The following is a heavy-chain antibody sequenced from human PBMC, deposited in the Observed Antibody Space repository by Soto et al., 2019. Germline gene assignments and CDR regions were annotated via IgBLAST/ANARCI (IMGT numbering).Heavy chain of an antibody. CDR3: ARLGYCSGGGCHQDEYFQH. CDR1: GGSISSYY. V-gene: IGHV4-59*08. J-gene: IGHJ1*01. D-gene: IGHD2-15*01. Sequence: PSETLSLTCTVSGGSISSYYWSWIRQPPGKGLEWIGYIYYSGSTNYNPSLKSRVTISVDTSKNQFSLKLSSVTAADTAVYYCARLGYCSGGGCHQDEYFQHWGQGTLVTVSS. CDR2: IYYSGST.